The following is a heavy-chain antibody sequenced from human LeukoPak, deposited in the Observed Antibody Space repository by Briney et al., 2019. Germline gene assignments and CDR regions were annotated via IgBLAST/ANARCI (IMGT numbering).Heavy chain of an antibody. D-gene: IGHD3-22*01. CDR2: IRFDGSNK. V-gene: IGHV3-30*02. CDR3: AKDSRRRKTYYYDSSASYFFDY. Sequence: GGSLRLSCAASGFTFSTYGMHWVRQAPGKGLEWVTFIRFDGSNKYYADSVKGRFTISRDNSKNTLYLQVSSLRAEDTAVYYCAKDSRRRKTYYYDSSASYFFDYWGQGTLVTVSS. CDR1: GFTFSTYG. J-gene: IGHJ4*02.